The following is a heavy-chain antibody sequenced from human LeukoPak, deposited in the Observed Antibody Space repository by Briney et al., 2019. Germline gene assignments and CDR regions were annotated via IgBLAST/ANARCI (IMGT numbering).Heavy chain of an antibody. J-gene: IGHJ4*02. CDR1: GDSITNSW. V-gene: IGHV4-4*09. CDR3: ARQRRQSFSSHLYHFDY. D-gene: IGHD2/OR15-2a*01. CDR2: IYATGTT. Sequence: SETLSLTCTVSGDSITNSWWSWVRQSPGKGLEWIGYIYATGTTNYNPSLMSRVTFSVDKSKNQFSLRLSSVTAADTAVYYCARQRRQSFSSHLYHFDYWGQGTLVTVSS.